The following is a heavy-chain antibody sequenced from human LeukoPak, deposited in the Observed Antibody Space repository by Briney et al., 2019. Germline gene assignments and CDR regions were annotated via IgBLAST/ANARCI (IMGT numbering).Heavy chain of an antibody. CDR3: ARHTRNYPYFDY. CDR2: IYYSGST. Sequence: PSETLSLTCTVSGGSISSSSYYWGWIRQPPGKGLEWIGSIYYSGSTYYNPSLKSRVTISVDTSKDQFSLKVSSVTAADTAVYYCARHTRNYPYFDYWGQGTLVTVSS. CDR1: GGSISSSSYY. J-gene: IGHJ4*02. V-gene: IGHV4-39*01. D-gene: IGHD1-7*01.